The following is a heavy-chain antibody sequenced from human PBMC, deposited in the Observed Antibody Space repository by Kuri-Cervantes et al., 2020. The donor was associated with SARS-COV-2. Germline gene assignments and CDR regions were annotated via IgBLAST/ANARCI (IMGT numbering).Heavy chain of an antibody. J-gene: IGHJ6*02. CDR3: AAGVVGATHFSYYGMDV. V-gene: IGHV1-2*02. CDR1: GYTFTGYY. D-gene: IGHD1-26*01. CDR2: INPNSGGT. Sequence: ASVKVSCKASGYTFTGYYMHWVRQAPGQGLEWMGWINPNSGGTNYAQKFQGRVTMTRDTSISTVYMEVSSLRSEDTAVFFCAAGVVGATHFSYYGMDVWGQGTTVTVSS.